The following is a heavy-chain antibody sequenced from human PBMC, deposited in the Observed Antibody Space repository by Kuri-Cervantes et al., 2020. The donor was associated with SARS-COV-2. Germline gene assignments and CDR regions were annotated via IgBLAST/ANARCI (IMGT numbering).Heavy chain of an antibody. V-gene: IGHV3-48*04. CDR3: AKMGDSSGYYIYYYGMDV. J-gene: IGHJ6*02. CDR1: GFTFSSYS. CDR2: ISSSGSTI. D-gene: IGHD3-22*01. Sequence: GGSLRLSCAASGFTFSSYSMNWVRQAPGKGLEWVSYISSSGSTIYYADSVEGRFTISRDNAKNSLYLQMNSLRAEDTAVYYCAKMGDSSGYYIYYYGMDVWGQGTMVTVSS.